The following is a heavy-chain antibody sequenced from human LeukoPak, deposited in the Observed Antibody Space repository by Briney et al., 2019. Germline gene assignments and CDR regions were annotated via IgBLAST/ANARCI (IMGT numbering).Heavy chain of an antibody. Sequence: SETLSLTCTVSGYSMSSGYYWGWIRQPSGKGLQWIGSIFHSGNSYYNPSLKSRVAISVDTSKNQFSLKVNSVTAADTAVYYCARVGYNWNLWFDFWGQGTTVTVSS. D-gene: IGHD1-7*01. J-gene: IGHJ3*01. CDR2: IFHSGNS. CDR3: ARVGYNWNLWFDF. CDR1: GYSMSSGYY. V-gene: IGHV4-38-2*02.